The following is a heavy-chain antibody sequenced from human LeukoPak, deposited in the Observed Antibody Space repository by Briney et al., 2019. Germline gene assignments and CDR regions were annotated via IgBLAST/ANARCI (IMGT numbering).Heavy chain of an antibody. CDR1: GFTFSSYW. V-gene: IGHV3-7*01. J-gene: IGHJ5*02. Sequence: GGSLRLYCAASGFTFSSYWMTWVRQVPGTGLELVANIKEDGSEKYYVDSVKGRFTISRDNAKNSLYLQMNSLRAEDTAVYYCVYGGSYYVAWGQGTLVTVSS. D-gene: IGHD1-26*01. CDR2: IKEDGSEK. CDR3: VYGGSYYVA.